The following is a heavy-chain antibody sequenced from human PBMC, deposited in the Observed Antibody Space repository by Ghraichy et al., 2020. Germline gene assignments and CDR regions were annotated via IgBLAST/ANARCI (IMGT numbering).Heavy chain of an antibody. CDR1: EYSFTDYW. D-gene: IGHD1-1*01. J-gene: IGHJ3*02. Sequence: GESLNISCKTSEYSFTDYWITWVRQMPGKGLEWMGRIDPRDSYTDYNPSFRGHVTFSADRSITTAYLQWGSLRASDTAIYYCARHTTASPGDGFDIWVRGKMVGVSS. V-gene: IGHV5-10-1*01. CDR3: ARHTTASPGDGFDI. CDR2: IDPRDSYT.